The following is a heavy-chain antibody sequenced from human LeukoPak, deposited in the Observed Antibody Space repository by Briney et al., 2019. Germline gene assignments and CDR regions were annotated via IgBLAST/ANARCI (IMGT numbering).Heavy chain of an antibody. CDR3: ARAKYGDFVDS. Sequence: KPSETLSLTCTVSGDSINSYYWSWIRQPPGKGLEWIGHIYYSGNTNYNPSLKSRVTISIDTSKNQFSLKVSSVTAADTAVYYCARAKYGDFVDSWGQGTQVTVSS. D-gene: IGHD4-17*01. CDR2: IYYSGNT. J-gene: IGHJ4*02. V-gene: IGHV4-59*01. CDR1: GDSINSYY.